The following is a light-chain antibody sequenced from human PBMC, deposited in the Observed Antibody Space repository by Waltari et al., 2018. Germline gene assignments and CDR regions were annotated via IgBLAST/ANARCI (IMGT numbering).Light chain of an antibody. Sequence: QTVVTQEPSLSVSPGGTVTLTCGLTSGSVSTTLYPSWYQQTPGQAPRTLIYSTYTRSSGVPDRFSGSIMGNKAALTITGAQADDESDYYCAVYRGSGLVFGGGTKLTVL. J-gene: IGLJ3*02. V-gene: IGLV8-61*01. CDR2: STY. CDR3: AVYRGSGLV. CDR1: SGSVSTTLY.